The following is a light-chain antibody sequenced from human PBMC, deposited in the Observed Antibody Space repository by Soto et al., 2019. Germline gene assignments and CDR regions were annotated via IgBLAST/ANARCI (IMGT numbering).Light chain of an antibody. J-gene: IGKJ3*01. CDR1: QSVTSSY. CDR2: GAS. Sequence: EIVLTQSPGTLSLSPVERATLSCRASQSVTSSYLAWYQQKPGQAPRLLIYGASRRATGIPDRFSGGGSGTDFTLTISRLEPEDFAVYYCQQYDSFIFTFGPGTKVDIK. CDR3: QQYDSFIFT. V-gene: IGKV3-20*01.